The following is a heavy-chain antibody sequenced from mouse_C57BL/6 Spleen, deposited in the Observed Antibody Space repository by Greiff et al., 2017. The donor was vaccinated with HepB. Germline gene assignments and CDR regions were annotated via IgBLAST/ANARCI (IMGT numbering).Heavy chain of an antibody. CDR3: ASPMVTRYFDV. D-gene: IGHD2-2*01. V-gene: IGHV3-6*01. J-gene: IGHJ1*03. CDR2: ISYDGSN. CDR1: GYSITSGYY. Sequence: ESGPGLVKPSQSLSLTCSVTGYSITSGYYWNWIRQFPGNKLEWMGYISYDGSNNYNPSLKNRISITRDTSKNQFFLKLNSVTTEDTATYYCASPMVTRYFDVWGTGTTVTVSS.